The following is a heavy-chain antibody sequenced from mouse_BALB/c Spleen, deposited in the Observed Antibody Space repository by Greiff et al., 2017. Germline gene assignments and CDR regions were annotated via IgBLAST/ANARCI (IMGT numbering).Heavy chain of an antibody. J-gene: IGHJ2*01. CDR2: IDPENGNT. CDR3: ARMNSVYFDY. CDR1: GFNIKDYY. Sequence: EVQLVESGAELVRPGALVKLSCKASGFNIKDYYMHWVKQRPEQGLEWIGWIDPENGNTIYDPKFQGKASITADTSSNTAYLQLSSLTSEDTAVYYCARMNSVYFDYWGQGTTLTVSS. V-gene: IGHV14-1*02.